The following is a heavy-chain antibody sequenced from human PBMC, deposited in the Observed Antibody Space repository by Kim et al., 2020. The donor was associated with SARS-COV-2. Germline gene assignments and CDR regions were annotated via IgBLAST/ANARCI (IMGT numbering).Heavy chain of an antibody. D-gene: IGHD4-17*01. V-gene: IGHV4-34*01. CDR3: AGPYGDYEGWFDP. CDR2: INHSGST. Sequence: SETLSLTCAVYGGSFSGYYWSWIRQPPGKGLEWIGEINHSGSTNYNPSLKSRVTISVDTSKNQFSLKLSSVTAADTAVYYCAGPYGDYEGWFDPWGQGTLVTVSS. CDR1: GGSFSGYY. J-gene: IGHJ5*02.